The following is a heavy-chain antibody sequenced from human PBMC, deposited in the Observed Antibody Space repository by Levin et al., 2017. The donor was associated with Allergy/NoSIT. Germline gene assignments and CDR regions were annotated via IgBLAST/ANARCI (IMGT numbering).Heavy chain of an antibody. CDR3: ASEKRITMVGGVVIGTGSYFDS. V-gene: IGHV1-46*03. Sequence: GESLKISCKASGYTFTSDYMHWVRQAPGQGLEWMGIIIASDGRTNNAQKFQGRVTMTSDTSTSTVYMELSSLTSEDTAVYYCASEKRITMVGGVVIGTGSYFDSWGQGTQVTVSS. CDR2: IIASDGRT. D-gene: IGHD3-10*01. CDR1: GYTFTSDY. J-gene: IGHJ4*02.